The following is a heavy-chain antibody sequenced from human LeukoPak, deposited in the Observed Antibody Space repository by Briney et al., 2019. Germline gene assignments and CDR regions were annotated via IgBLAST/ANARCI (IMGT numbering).Heavy chain of an antibody. Sequence: GGSLRLSCAASGFTFSSYGMHWVRQAPGKGLEWVAVISYDGSNKYYADSVKGRFTISRDNSKNTLYLQMNSLRAEDTAVYYCAKSYCSGGSCYSGDYYGMDVWGQGTTVTASS. D-gene: IGHD2-15*01. CDR1: GFTFSSYG. CDR2: ISYDGSNK. V-gene: IGHV3-30*18. CDR3: AKSYCSGGSCYSGDYYGMDV. J-gene: IGHJ6*02.